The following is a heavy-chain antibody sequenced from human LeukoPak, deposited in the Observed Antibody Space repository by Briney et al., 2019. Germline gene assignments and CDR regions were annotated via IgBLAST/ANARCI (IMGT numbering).Heavy chain of an antibody. CDR1: GYSITSGYY. D-gene: IGHD3-22*01. CDR3: AREAGDYYDSGGRDF. J-gene: IGHJ4*02. Sequence: SETLSLTCTVSGYSITSGYYWGWIRQPPGKGLEWIGSIYYSGSTYYSPSLKSRVTISVDTSENQFSLKLNSVTAADTAVYYCAREAGDYYDSGGRDFWGQGTLVTVSS. V-gene: IGHV4-38-2*02. CDR2: IYYSGST.